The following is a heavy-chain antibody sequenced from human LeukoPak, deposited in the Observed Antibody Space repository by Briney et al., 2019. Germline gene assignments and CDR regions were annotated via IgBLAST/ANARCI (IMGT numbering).Heavy chain of an antibody. Sequence: TGGSLRLSCAASGFIFNTYAMSWVRRAPGKGLEWVSAISRDGGSTWYADSVKGRFTISRDNSKNTLYLQMNSLRAEDTAVYYCAKAGVTTTVYYYYYYMDVWGKGTTVTVSS. J-gene: IGHJ6*03. CDR3: AKAGVTTTVYYYYYYMDV. V-gene: IGHV3-23*01. CDR2: ISRDGGST. CDR1: GFIFNTYA. D-gene: IGHD4-11*01.